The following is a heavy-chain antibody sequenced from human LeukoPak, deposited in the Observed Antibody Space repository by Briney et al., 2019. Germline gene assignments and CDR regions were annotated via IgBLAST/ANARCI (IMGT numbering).Heavy chain of an antibody. CDR1: GYRFTSYW. CDR3: ARHPQYSGYDPHWFDP. V-gene: IGHV5-51*01. D-gene: IGHD5-12*01. Sequence: GASLKISCKGSGYRFTSYWIGWVRQMPGKGLEWMGIIYPGDSDTRYSPSFQGQVTISADKSISTAYLQWSSLKASDTAMYYCARHPQYSGYDPHWFDPWGQGTLVTVSS. CDR2: IYPGDSDT. J-gene: IGHJ5*02.